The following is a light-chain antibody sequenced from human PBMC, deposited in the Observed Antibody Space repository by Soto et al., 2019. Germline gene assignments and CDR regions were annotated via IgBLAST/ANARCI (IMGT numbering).Light chain of an antibody. J-gene: IGLJ1*01. Sequence: QSALTQPASVSGSPGQSITISCTGTSSDVGGYNYVSWYQHHPGQAPKLIIFEVSNRPSGVSNRFSGSKSGNTASLTIFGLQAEDEADYFCTSYTSISTYVFGTGTKVTVL. CDR3: TSYTSISTYV. CDR1: SSDVGGYNY. CDR2: EVS. V-gene: IGLV2-14*01.